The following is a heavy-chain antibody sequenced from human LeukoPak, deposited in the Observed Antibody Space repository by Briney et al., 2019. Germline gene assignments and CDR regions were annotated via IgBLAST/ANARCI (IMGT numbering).Heavy chain of an antibody. D-gene: IGHD3-16*01. CDR2: MNPNSGNT. V-gene: IGHV1-8*01. J-gene: IGHJ3*02. CDR3: ARGGSLAEAFDI. CDR1: GYTFTSYD. Sequence: PSVKVSCKASGYTFTSYDINWVRQATGQGLEWMGWMNPNSGNTGYAQKFQGRVTMTRNTSISTAYMELSSLRSEDTAVYYCARGGSLAEAFDIWGQGTMVTVSS.